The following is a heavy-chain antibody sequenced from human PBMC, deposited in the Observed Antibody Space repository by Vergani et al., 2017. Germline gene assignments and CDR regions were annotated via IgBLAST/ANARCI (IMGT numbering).Heavy chain of an antibody. CDR1: GFTFSSYA. D-gene: IGHD3-22*01. J-gene: IGHJ4*02. CDR2: ISGSGGST. V-gene: IGHV3-23*01. Sequence: EVQLLESGGGLVQPGGSLRLSCAASGFTFSSYAMSWVRQAPGKGLEWVSAISGSGGSTYYADSVKGRFTSSRDNSKNTLYLQMNSLRAEDTAVYYCAKGYYYDSSGYYLYYFDYWGQGTLVTVSS. CDR3: AKGYYYDSSGYYLYYFDY.